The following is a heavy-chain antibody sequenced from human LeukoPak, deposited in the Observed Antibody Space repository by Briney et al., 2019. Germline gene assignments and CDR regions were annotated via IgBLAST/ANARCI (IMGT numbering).Heavy chain of an antibody. V-gene: IGHV3-23*01. Sequence: GGSLRLSCAVSGFTSGIYAVSWVRQAPGKGLEWVSAFGGGGDSYYADSVRGRFTISRGNSKKILYLQMNSLRAEDTAVYYCGKEVERHFDLKYWGQGTLVTVSS. CDR3: GKEVERHFDLKY. CDR1: GFTSGIYA. CDR2: FGGGGDS. D-gene: IGHD2/OR15-2a*01. J-gene: IGHJ4*02.